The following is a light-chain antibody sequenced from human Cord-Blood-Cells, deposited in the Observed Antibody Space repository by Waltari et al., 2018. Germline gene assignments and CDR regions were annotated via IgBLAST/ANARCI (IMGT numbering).Light chain of an antibody. Sequence: DIQMTQSPSTLSASVGDRATITCRASQSISSWLAWYQQKPGKAPKLLIYDASSLESGVPSRFSGSGSGTEFTPTISSLQPDDFATYYCQQYNSYSPWTFGQGTKVEIK. CDR1: QSISSW. CDR3: QQYNSYSPWT. CDR2: DAS. J-gene: IGKJ1*01. V-gene: IGKV1-5*01.